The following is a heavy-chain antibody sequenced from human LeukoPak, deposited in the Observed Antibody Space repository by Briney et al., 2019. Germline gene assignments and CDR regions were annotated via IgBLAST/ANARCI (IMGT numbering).Heavy chain of an antibody. CDR2: IIPIFGTA. CDR1: GGTFSSYA. J-gene: IGHJ4*02. Sequence: GASVKVSCKASGGTFSSYAISWVRQAPGQGLEWMGGIIPIFGTANYARKFQGRVTITADESTSTAYMELSSLRSEDTAVYYCARGLPKYCSGGSCYYVDWGQGTLVTVSS. V-gene: IGHV1-69*13. CDR3: ARGLPKYCSGGSCYYVD. D-gene: IGHD2-15*01.